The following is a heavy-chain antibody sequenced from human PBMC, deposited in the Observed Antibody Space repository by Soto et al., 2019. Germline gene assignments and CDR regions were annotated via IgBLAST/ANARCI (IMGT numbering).Heavy chain of an antibody. CDR3: ARGDRGAFDL. CDR2: IHSDGSST. J-gene: IGHJ3*01. Sequence: EVQLVESGGGLVRPGGSLRLSCAASGFTFSYYWMHWVRQAPGKGLVWVSRIHSDGSSTTYADFVKGRFIISRDNARNTVDLQMNSVRGEDTAVYYCARGDRGAFDLWGQGKVVTVSS. CDR1: GFTFSYYW. D-gene: IGHD1-26*01. V-gene: IGHV3-74*01.